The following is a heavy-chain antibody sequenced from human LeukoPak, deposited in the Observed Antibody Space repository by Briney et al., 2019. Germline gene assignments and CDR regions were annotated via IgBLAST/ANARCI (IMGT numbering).Heavy chain of an antibody. CDR1: GFTFSNYW. V-gene: IGHV3-7*01. CDR3: GRWRTTVDP. J-gene: IGHJ5*02. D-gene: IGHD1-1*01. Sequence: GGSLRLSCEGSGFTFSNYWMSWVRQPPGKGLEWVANIKPDGSEKFYVDSVKGRFTISRDNAKNSLSLQMNSLRVDDTAVYYCGRWRTTVDPWGQGTLVTVSS. CDR2: IKPDGSEK.